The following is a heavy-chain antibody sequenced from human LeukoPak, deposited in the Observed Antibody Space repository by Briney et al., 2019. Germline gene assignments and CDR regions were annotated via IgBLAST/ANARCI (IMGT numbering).Heavy chain of an antibody. Sequence: PGGSLRLSCAASGFTFSSYTMNWVRQAPGKGLEWVSYISSSSSSIYYADSVKGRFTISRDNAKNSLYLQMNSLRTEETAVYYCAGDGYGFDYWGQGTLVTVSS. CDR1: GFTFSSYT. CDR2: ISSSSSSI. CDR3: AGDGYGFDY. D-gene: IGHD6-13*01. J-gene: IGHJ4*02. V-gene: IGHV3-48*01.